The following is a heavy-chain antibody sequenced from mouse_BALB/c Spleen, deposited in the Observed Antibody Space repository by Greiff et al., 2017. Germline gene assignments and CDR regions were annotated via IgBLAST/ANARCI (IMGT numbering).Heavy chain of an antibody. CDR3: TREGSSGYWFAY. D-gene: IGHD3-1*01. CDR1: GFTFSNYW. V-gene: IGHV6-6*02. J-gene: IGHJ3*01. CDR2: IRLKSNNYAT. Sequence: EVKLVESGGGLVQPGGSMKLSCVASGFTFSNYWMNWVRQSPEKGLEWVAEIRLKSNNYATHYAESVKGRFTISRDDSKSSVYLQMNNLRAEDTGIYYCTREGSSGYWFAYWGQGTLVTVSA.